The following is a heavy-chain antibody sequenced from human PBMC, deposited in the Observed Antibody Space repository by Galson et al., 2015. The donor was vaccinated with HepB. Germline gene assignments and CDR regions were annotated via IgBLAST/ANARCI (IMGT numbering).Heavy chain of an antibody. CDR1: GFTFSSYA. Sequence: SLRLSCAASGFTFSSYAMSWVRQAPGKGLEWVSAISGSGGSTYYADSVKGRFTISRDNSKNTLYLQMNSLRAEDTAVYYCAKMAGITIFGVVTDGDYYGMDVWGQGTTVTVSS. CDR2: ISGSGGST. CDR3: AKMAGITIFGVVTDGDYYGMDV. D-gene: IGHD3-3*01. J-gene: IGHJ6*02. V-gene: IGHV3-23*01.